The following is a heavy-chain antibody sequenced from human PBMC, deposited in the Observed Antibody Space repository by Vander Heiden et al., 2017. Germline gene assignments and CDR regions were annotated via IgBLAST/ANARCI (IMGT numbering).Heavy chain of an antibody. J-gene: IGHJ4*02. Sequence: QVQLVESEGGVVLPGGSLGLACLESGFRFRVITMPWVRPGPGKGLEWVAIIWYDGSNKFYIDSVKGRFPISRDNSMNTVYLHMDSLRAEDTAIYYCARDDGGLLDFWGQGTLVTVSS. CDR2: IWYDGSNK. D-gene: IGHD3-16*01. V-gene: IGHV3-33*01. CDR1: GFRFRVIT. CDR3: ARDDGGLLDF.